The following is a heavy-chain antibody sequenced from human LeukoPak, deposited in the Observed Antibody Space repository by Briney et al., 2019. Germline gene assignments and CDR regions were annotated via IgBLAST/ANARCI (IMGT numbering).Heavy chain of an antibody. CDR3: ARTGKFDS. CDR1: GFTFSNYW. J-gene: IGHJ5*01. CDR2: IKTDGSET. V-gene: IGHV3-7*05. Sequence: GGSLRLSCAASGFTFSNYWMNWVRQAPGKGLEWLANIKTDGSETYYVDSVKGRFTISRDNAKNSVYLKMNSLRAEDTAIYYCARTGKFDSWGQGTLVTVSA.